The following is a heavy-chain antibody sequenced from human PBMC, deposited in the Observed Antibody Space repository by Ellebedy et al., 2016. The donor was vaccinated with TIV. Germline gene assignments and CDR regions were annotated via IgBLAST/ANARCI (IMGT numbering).Heavy chain of an antibody. CDR1: GGTFRSDS. CDR2: IIPILATA. V-gene: IGHV1-69*13. D-gene: IGHD3-3*01. J-gene: IGHJ6*02. Sequence: AASVEVSCKASGGTFRSDSISWVRQAPGQGPEWMGAIIPILATANYAQKFQGRVTLTADAATSIVYMELSNLRSEDTAVYYCARKSPDTYYDSMDVWGQGTTVTVSS. CDR3: ARKSPDTYYDSMDV.